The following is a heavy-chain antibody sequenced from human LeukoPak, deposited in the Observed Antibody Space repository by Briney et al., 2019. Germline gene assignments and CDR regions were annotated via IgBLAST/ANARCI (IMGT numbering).Heavy chain of an antibody. V-gene: IGHV4-39*07. Sequence: TSETLSLTCTVSGGSISSSSYYWGWIRQPPGKGLEWIGSIYYSGSTYYNPSLKSRVTISVDTSKNQFSLKLSSVTAADTAVYYCARVGLYADLDYWGQGTLVTVSS. CDR3: ARVGLYADLDY. J-gene: IGHJ4*02. D-gene: IGHD3-16*01. CDR1: GGSISSSSYY. CDR2: IYYSGST.